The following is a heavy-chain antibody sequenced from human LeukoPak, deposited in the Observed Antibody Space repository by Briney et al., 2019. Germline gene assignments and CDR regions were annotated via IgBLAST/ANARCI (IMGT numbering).Heavy chain of an antibody. Sequence: SETLSFTCTVSGGSISSYYWNWIRQPAGKGVEWSGRIYTSGSTNYNPSLKSRVTMSVDTSKNQFSLKLSSVTAADTAVYYCAREVGATNFDYWGQGTLVTVSS. CDR1: GGSISSYY. CDR2: IYTSGST. CDR3: AREVGATNFDY. V-gene: IGHV4-4*07. J-gene: IGHJ4*02. D-gene: IGHD1-26*01.